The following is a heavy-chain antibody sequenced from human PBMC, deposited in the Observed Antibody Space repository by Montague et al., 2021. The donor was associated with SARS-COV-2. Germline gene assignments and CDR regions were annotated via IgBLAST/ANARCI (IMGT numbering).Heavy chain of an antibody. CDR3: TTLPSSMTIFVLVQGYYFDD. CDR1: GASISSRSYY. V-gene: IGHV4-39*01. D-gene: IGHD3-3*01. J-gene: IGHJ4*02. Sequence: SETLSLTCTVSGASISSRSYYWGWIRQPPGQGLEWIGFKYYSGSTYYNPTLKSRVTTSVATTKNQFPLKLSSATAADTAVYYCTTLPSSMTIFVLVQGYYFDDWGQGTLVTVSS. CDR2: KYYSGST.